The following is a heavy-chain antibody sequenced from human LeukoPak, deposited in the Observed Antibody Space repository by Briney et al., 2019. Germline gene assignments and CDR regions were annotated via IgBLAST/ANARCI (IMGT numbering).Heavy chain of an antibody. D-gene: IGHD3-10*01. CDR3: AGIWLGNNAFDI. V-gene: IGHV4-34*01. CDR2: INHDGST. J-gene: IGHJ3*02. CDR1: GGXFSGYY. Sequence: PSETLSLTCAVYGGXFSGYYCSWVRQPPEKGLEWIGEINHDGSTTYNPSLKSRVSVSVETSRSQFSLKLSSVTAADTAMYYCAGIWLGNNAFDIWGRGTLVTISS.